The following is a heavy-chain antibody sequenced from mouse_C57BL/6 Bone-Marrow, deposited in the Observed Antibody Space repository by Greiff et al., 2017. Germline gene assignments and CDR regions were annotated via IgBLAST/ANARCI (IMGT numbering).Heavy chain of an antibody. J-gene: IGHJ4*01. CDR3: ARPSGTTLYYAMDY. CDR1: GFTFSDYG. V-gene: IGHV5-17*01. D-gene: IGHD4-1*01. CDR2: ISSGSSTI. Sequence: EVKVVESGGGLVKPGGSLKLSCAASGFTFSDYGMHWVRQAPEKGLEWVAYISSGSSTIYYADTVKGRFTISRDNAKNTLFLQMTSLRSEDTAMYYCARPSGTTLYYAMDYWGQGTSVTVSS.